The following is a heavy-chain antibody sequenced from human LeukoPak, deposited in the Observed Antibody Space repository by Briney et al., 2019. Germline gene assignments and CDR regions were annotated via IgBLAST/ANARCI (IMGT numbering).Heavy chain of an antibody. CDR3: AKRGVVIRVILVGFHKDAYYFDS. D-gene: IGHD3-22*01. V-gene: IGHV3-23*01. CDR2: LSGSGGST. J-gene: IGHJ4*02. CDR1: GITLSNYG. Sequence: GWSLRLSCAVSGITLSNYGMHWVRPAPGRGLEWVAGLSGSGGSTNYADSLKGRFTISRDNAKNTLYLQMTSRRAECTAVYLCAKRGVVIRVILVGFHKDAYYFDSWGQRVLVTVSS.